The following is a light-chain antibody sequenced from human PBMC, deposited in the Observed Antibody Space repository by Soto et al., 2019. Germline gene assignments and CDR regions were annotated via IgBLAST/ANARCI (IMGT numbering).Light chain of an antibody. Sequence: DLQMTQSPSSLSASVGDRVTITCRASQNVNTYLNWYRQKPGKAPELLIYGASSLQSGAPSRFSGRGSGTDFVLTIASLQPEDFATYSCQQSYISPFTFGPG. CDR3: QQSYISPFT. CDR1: QNVNTY. CDR2: GAS. J-gene: IGKJ3*01. V-gene: IGKV1-39*01.